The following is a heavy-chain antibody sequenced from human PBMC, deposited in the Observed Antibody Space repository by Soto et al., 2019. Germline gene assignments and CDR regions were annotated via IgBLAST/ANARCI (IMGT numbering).Heavy chain of an antibody. J-gene: IGHJ5*02. D-gene: IGHD5-12*01. CDR2: ISAYNGNT. V-gene: IGHV1-18*01. CDR3: ARVVGNIVATSWLDP. Sequence: ASVKVSCKASGYTFTSYGISWVRQAPGQGLEWMGWISAYNGNTNYAQKLQGRVTMTTDTSTSTAYMELRSLRSDDTAVYYCARVVGNIVATSWLDPWGQGTLVTVFS. CDR1: GYTFTSYG.